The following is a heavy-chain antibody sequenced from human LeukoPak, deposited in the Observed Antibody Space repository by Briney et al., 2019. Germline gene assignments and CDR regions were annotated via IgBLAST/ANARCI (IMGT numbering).Heavy chain of an antibody. CDR2: IYPGGSDT. D-gene: IGHD5-18*01. J-gene: IGHJ6*03. Sequence: GASLQISCKGSGYIFTSYWIGWVRQLPGKGLEWMGIIYPGGSDTRYSPSFQGQVTISADKSISTAYLQWSSLKASDTAMYYCARQGYSYGYYMDVWGKGTTVTVSS. CDR3: ARQGYSYGYYMDV. CDR1: GYIFTSYW. V-gene: IGHV5-51*01.